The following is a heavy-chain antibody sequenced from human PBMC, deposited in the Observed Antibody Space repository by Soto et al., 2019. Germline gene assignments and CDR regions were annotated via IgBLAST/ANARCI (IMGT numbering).Heavy chain of an antibody. CDR1: GGSISSCGYY. Sequence: SETLSLTCTVSGGSISSCGYYWSRIRQHPGKGLEWIGNIYYSGSTYYNPSLKSRVTISVDRSKNQFSLKLSSVTAADTAVYYCARVPGPWGQGTLVTVS. D-gene: IGHD7-27*01. CDR3: ARVPGP. V-gene: IGHV4-30-4*01. CDR2: IYYSGST. J-gene: IGHJ5*02.